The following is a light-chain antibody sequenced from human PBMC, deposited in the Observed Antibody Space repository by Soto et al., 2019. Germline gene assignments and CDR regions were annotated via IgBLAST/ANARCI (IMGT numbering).Light chain of an antibody. CDR3: AAWDDSLGGV. J-gene: IGLJ1*01. Sequence: QSVLTQPPSAPGTPGQRVTISCSGSSSNIGSNAVHWYQQLPGAAPKVLIYYDSQRPSGVPDRFSGSKSGTSASLAISGLQSEDEADYYCAAWDDSLGGVFGTGTKLTVL. CDR2: YDS. CDR1: SSNIGSNA. V-gene: IGLV1-44*01.